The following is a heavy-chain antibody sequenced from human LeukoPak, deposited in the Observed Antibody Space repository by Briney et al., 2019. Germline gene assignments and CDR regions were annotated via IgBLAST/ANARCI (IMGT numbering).Heavy chain of an antibody. Sequence: SETLSLTCTVSGGSISPFYWLWIRQPPGKGLEWIGYIYYSGGTNSNPSLRSRPTMSVDTSKNQVSLKLNSVTAADTAIYYCARRAAAVGTFYMDVWGEGTTVTVSS. D-gene: IGHD6-13*01. CDR3: ARRAAAVGTFYMDV. CDR1: GGSISPFY. J-gene: IGHJ6*03. CDR2: IYYSGGT. V-gene: IGHV4-59*01.